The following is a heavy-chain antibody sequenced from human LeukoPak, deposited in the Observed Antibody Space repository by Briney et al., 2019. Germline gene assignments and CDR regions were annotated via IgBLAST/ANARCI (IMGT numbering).Heavy chain of an antibody. CDR2: ISGSGGST. CDR1: GFTFSSYA. J-gene: IGHJ6*03. D-gene: IGHD3-3*01. V-gene: IGHV3-23*01. Sequence: HSGGSLRLSCAASGFTFSSYAMSWVRQAPGKGLEWVSAISGSGGSTYYADSVKGRFTISRDNSKNTLYLQMNSLRAEDTAVYYCAKDQTHYDFWSGPSYYMDVWGKGTTVTVSS. CDR3: AKDQTHYDFWSGPSYYMDV.